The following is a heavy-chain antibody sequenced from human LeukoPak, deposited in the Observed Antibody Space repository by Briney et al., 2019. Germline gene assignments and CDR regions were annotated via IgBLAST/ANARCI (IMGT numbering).Heavy chain of an antibody. V-gene: IGHV1-2*06. Sequence: GSVKVSCKASGYIFTGSYMHWVRQAPGQGLEWVGQINPNNGEAKFAQKFQGRVTLTRDTSITTVYMELSSLKFDDTAVYYCARESPLGATTGDYWGQGTLVTVAS. J-gene: IGHJ4*02. CDR2: INPNNGEA. CDR3: ARESPLGATTGDY. D-gene: IGHD1-26*01. CDR1: GYIFTGSY.